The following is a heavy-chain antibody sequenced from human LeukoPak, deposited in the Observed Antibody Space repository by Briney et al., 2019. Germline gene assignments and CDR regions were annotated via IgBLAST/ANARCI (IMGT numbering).Heavy chain of an antibody. Sequence: GGSLRLSCAASGFTVSSNYMSWVRQAPGKGLEWVSIITSSGGSTNYADSVKGRFTISRDNSKNTLYLQMNSLKPDDTAVYYCATDVTGGATSFWGQGALVTVSS. J-gene: IGHJ4*02. V-gene: IGHV3-23*01. CDR1: GFTVSSNY. CDR2: ITSSGGST. CDR3: ATDVTGGATSF. D-gene: IGHD1-14*01.